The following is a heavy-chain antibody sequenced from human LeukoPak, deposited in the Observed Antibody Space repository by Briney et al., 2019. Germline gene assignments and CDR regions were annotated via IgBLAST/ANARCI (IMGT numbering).Heavy chain of an antibody. CDR1: GGSISSDY. Sequence: SETLSLTCTVSGGSISSDYWQWIRQPPGKGQEWIGYIYNSGSNNYNPSLKSRVTISVDTSKNQFSLKLTSVTAADTAVYYCATRGSWGQGTLVTVSS. CDR2: IYNSGSN. V-gene: IGHV4-59*08. D-gene: IGHD3-10*01. J-gene: IGHJ5*02. CDR3: ATRGS.